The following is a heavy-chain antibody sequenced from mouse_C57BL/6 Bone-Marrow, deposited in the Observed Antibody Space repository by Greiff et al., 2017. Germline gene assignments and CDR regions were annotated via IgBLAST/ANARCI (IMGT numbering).Heavy chain of an antibody. D-gene: IGHD1-1*01. CDR3: ARHYYGSRAWFAY. J-gene: IGHJ3*01. CDR2: ISSGGSYT. V-gene: IGHV5-6*02. CDR1: GFTFSSYG. Sequence: DVKLVESGGDLVKPGGSLKLSCAASGFTFSSYGMSWVRQTTDKRLEWVATISSGGSYTYYPDSVKGRFTISRDNAKNTLYLQMSSLKSEDTAMYYCARHYYGSRAWFAYWGQGTLVTVSA.